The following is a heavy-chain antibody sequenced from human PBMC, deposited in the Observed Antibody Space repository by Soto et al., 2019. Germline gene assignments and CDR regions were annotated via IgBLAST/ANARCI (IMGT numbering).Heavy chain of an antibody. CDR2: FDPEDGET. V-gene: IGHV1-24*01. Sequence: ASVKVSCKVSGYTLTELSRHWVRQAPGKGLEWMGGFDPEDGETIYAQKFQGRVTMTEDTSTDTAYMELSSLRSEDTAVYYCATLGLYYYGWARGGWFDSWGQGTLVTVSS. J-gene: IGHJ5*01. D-gene: IGHD3-10*01. CDR1: GYTLTELS. CDR3: ATLGLYYYGWARGGWFDS.